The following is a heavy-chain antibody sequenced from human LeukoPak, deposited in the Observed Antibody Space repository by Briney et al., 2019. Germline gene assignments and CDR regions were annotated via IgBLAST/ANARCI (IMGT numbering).Heavy chain of an antibody. D-gene: IGHD5-18*01. V-gene: IGHV1-69*04. Sequence: SVKVSCKASGGTFSSYTISWVRQAPGQGLEWMGRIIPILGIANYAQKFQGRVTVTADKSTSTAYMELSSLRSEDTAVYYCARDGSDTAMGDAFDIWGQGTMVTVSS. CDR1: GGTFSSYT. J-gene: IGHJ3*02. CDR2: IIPILGIA. CDR3: ARDGSDTAMGDAFDI.